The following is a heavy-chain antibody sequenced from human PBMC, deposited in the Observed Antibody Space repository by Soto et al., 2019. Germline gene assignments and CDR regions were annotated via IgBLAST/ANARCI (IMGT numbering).Heavy chain of an antibody. CDR3: ARFSRRDDAFDI. CDR2: INHSGST. Sequence: NPSETLSLTCAVYGGSFSGYYWSWIRQPPGKGLEWIGEINHSGSTNYNPSLKSRVTISVDTSKNQFSLKLSSVTAADTAVYYCARFSRRDDAFDIWGQGTMVTVSS. J-gene: IGHJ3*02. CDR1: GGSFSGYY. V-gene: IGHV4-34*01.